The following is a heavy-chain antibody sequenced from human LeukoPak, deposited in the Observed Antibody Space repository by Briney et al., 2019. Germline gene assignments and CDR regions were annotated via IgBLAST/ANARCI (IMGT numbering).Heavy chain of an antibody. CDR3: AGYGYGSNETRGNDY. V-gene: IGHV4-34*01. J-gene: IGHJ4*02. D-gene: IGHD3-10*01. CDR1: GGSFSGYY. Sequence: PSETLSLTCAVYGGSFSGYYWSRIRQPPGKGLEWIGEINHSGSTNYNPSLKSRVTISVDTSKNQFSLKLSSVTAADTAVYYCAGYGYGSNETRGNDYWGQGTLVTVSS. CDR2: INHSGST.